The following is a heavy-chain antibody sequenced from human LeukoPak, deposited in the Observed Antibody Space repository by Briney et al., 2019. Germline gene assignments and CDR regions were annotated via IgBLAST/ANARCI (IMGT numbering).Heavy chain of an antibody. CDR3: ARVGDCTNGICYTADFDY. V-gene: IGHV3-30*03. CDR1: GFTFTNFA. Sequence: GGFLRLSCAASGFTFTNFAMHWVRQAPGKGLEWVTVISDDGNNKYFADSVKGRFTISRDNSKNTLYLQMNSLRAEDTAVYYCARVGDCTNGICYTADFDYWGQGTLVTVSS. D-gene: IGHD2-8*01. J-gene: IGHJ4*02. CDR2: ISDDGNNK.